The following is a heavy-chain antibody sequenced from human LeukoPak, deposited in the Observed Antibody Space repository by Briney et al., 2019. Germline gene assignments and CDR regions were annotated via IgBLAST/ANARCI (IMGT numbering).Heavy chain of an antibody. J-gene: IGHJ4*02. V-gene: IGHV3-66*01. Sequence: GGSLRLSCAASGVTVSSNHMSWVRQAPGKGLECVSVIYSGGITKYADSVKGRFTIFRDNSTNTVHLQMNSLRGEDTAVYYCARVDHYYDSSGYYGGFDYWGQGTLVTVSS. CDR1: GVTVSSNH. CDR2: IYSGGIT. D-gene: IGHD3-22*01. CDR3: ARVDHYYDSSGYYGGFDY.